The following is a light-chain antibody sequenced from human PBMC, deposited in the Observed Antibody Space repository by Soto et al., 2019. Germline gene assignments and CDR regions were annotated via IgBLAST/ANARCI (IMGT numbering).Light chain of an antibody. Sequence: EVVLTQSPGTLSLSPGDRASLSCRARQNLSRSFLAWYQYKPGQAPRLLISGASRRATGIPDRFSGAGSGTDFTLTISRLEPEDFSLYYCQQHDILPITFGQGTRLEN. J-gene: IGKJ5*01. CDR1: QNLSRSF. V-gene: IGKV3-20*01. CDR3: QQHDILPIT. CDR2: GAS.